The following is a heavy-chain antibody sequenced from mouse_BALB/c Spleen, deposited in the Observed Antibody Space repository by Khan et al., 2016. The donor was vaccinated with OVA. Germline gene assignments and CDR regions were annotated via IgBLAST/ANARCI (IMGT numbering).Heavy chain of an antibody. CDR2: ISSGSSTI. CDR3: ARSGGNFHWYFDV. V-gene: IGHV5-17*02. J-gene: IGHJ1*01. CDR1: GFTFSSFG. D-gene: IGHD2-1*01. Sequence: EVELVVSGGGLVQPGGSRKLSCAASGFTFSSFGIHWVRQAPKKGLEWVAYISSGSSTIYYVDTVKGRFTISRDIPKNTLFLQMTSLRSEDTAMYYCARSGGNFHWYFDVWGAGTSVTVSS.